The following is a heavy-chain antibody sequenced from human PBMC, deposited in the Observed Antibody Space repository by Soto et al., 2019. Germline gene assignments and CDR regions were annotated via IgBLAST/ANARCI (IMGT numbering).Heavy chain of an antibody. J-gene: IGHJ4*02. CDR1: GGSISSYY. D-gene: IGHD3-3*01. CDR3: ARSEGVVIDY. Sequence: QVQLQESGPGLVKPSETLSLTCTVSGGSISSYYWSWIRQPPGKGLEWIGYIYYSGSTNYNPTLKSRVTISVDTAKNQFSLELSSVTAADTAVYYCARSEGVVIDYWGQGPLVTVSS. V-gene: IGHV4-59*08. CDR2: IYYSGST.